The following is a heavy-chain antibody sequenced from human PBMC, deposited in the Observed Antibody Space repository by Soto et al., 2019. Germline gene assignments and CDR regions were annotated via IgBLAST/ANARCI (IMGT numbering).Heavy chain of an antibody. CDR3: VRAGGYESKVY. J-gene: IGHJ4*02. CDR1: GGSISDIDW. CDR2: IHLTGRT. D-gene: IGHD5-12*01. V-gene: IGHV4-4*02. Sequence: QVQVQESGPGLLKPSGTLSLTCDVSGGSISDIDWWSWVRQPPGKGLEWIGEIHLTGRTHHNPSLQRRVILSVDISKNQLSLNLRSVTAADTAVYYCVRAGGYESKVYWGQGTLVTVSS.